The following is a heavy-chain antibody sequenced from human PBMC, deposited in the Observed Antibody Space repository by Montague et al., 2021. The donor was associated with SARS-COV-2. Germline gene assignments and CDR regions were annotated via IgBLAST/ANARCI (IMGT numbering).Heavy chain of an antibody. V-gene: IGHV3-30*04. Sequence: SLRLSCAASGFTFSSCAIHWVRQAPGKGLEWVAVISYDGSNKYYTDFVRGRFTISRDTSKNTLFLQMNSLRAEDTAVYYCARDPLVTTQRGYFGYWGQGTLVTVSS. CDR2: ISYDGSNK. D-gene: IGHD6-25*01. CDR1: GFTFSSCA. J-gene: IGHJ4*02. CDR3: ARDPLVTTQRGYFGY.